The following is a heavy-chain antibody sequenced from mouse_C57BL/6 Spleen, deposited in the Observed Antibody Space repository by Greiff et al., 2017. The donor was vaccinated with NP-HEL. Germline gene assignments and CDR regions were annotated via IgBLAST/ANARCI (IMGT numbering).Heavy chain of an antibody. CDR3: ARRYSNHYFDY. V-gene: IGHV1-80*01. Sequence: VQRVESGAELVKPGASVKISCKASGYAFSSYWMNWVKQRPGKGLEWIGQIYPGDGDTNYNGKFKGKATLTADKSSSTAYMQLSSLTSEDSAVYFCARRYSNHYFDYWGQGTTLTVSS. CDR2: IYPGDGDT. CDR1: GYAFSSYW. D-gene: IGHD2-5*01. J-gene: IGHJ2*01.